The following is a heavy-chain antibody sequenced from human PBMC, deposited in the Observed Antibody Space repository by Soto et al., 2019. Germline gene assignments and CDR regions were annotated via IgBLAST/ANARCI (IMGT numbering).Heavy chain of an antibody. Sequence: ASVKVSCKASGYTFTGYYMHWVRQAPGQGLEWMGWINPNSGGTNYAQKFQGRVTMTRDTSISTAYMELSRLRSDDTAVYYCASHPRDYYDSSGYYCMAWFDPWGQGTLVTVSS. CDR1: GYTFTGYY. CDR2: INPNSGGT. J-gene: IGHJ5*02. D-gene: IGHD3-22*01. V-gene: IGHV1-2*02. CDR3: ASHPRDYYDSSGYYCMAWFDP.